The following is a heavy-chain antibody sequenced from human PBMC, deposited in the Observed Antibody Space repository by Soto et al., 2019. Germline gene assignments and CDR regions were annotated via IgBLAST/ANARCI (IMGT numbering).Heavy chain of an antibody. V-gene: IGHV3-9*01. Sequence: GGSLRLSCVASGFTFDDYAMHWVRQTPGKGLEWVSSIDWNGGSTAYADSVKGRFTISRDNARNSLYLQMNSLRPEDTALYYCVKGRGSYFVYFGLDVWGQGTTVTVPS. CDR1: GFTFDDYA. CDR2: IDWNGGST. CDR3: VKGRGSYFVYFGLDV. D-gene: IGHD1-26*01. J-gene: IGHJ6*02.